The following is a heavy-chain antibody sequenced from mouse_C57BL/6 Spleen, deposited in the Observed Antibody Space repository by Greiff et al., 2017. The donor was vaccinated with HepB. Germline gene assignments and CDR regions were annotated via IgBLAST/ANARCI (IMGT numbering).Heavy chain of an antibody. J-gene: IGHJ3*01. V-gene: IGHV1-81*01. CDR2: IYPRSGNT. CDR3: ARLEGAY. CDR1: GYTFTSYG. Sequence: LEESGAELARPGASVKLSCKASGYTFTSYGISWVKQRTGQGLEWIGEIYPRSGNTYYNEKFKGKATLTADKSSSTAYMELRSLTSEDSAVYFCARLEGAYWGQGTLVTVSA.